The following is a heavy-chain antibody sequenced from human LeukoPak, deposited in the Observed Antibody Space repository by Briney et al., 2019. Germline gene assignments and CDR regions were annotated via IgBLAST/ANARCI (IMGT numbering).Heavy chain of an antibody. Sequence: GASVKVSCKASGYTFTGNYMHWVRQAPGQGLEWMGWINPNSGGTNYAQKFQGRVTMTRDTSISTAYMELSRLRSDDTAVYYCARVSVGYSYGCDYWGQGTLVTVSS. CDR3: ARVSVGYSYGCDY. V-gene: IGHV1-2*02. CDR1: GYTFTGNY. D-gene: IGHD5-18*01. J-gene: IGHJ4*02. CDR2: INPNSGGT.